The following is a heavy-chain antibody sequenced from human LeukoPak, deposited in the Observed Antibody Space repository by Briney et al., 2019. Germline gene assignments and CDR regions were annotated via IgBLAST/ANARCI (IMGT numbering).Heavy chain of an antibody. V-gene: IGHV3-64D*06. Sequence: GGALRLSCSACGLTLSSHAMHWVRQAPGKGLEDVSLISSNGGCKYYVDSVKGRFTISRDNSKNTLYLEMSALRVEDTAVYYCVKGRPGYCDHLDYWGQGTLVTVSS. CDR2: ISSNGGCK. D-gene: IGHD3-3*01. CDR3: VKGRPGYCDHLDY. CDR1: GLTLSSHA. J-gene: IGHJ4*02.